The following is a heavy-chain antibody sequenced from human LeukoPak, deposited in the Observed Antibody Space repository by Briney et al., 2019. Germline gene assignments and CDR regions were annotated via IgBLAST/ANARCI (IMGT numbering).Heavy chain of an antibody. Sequence: PGRSLRLSCAASGFTFSTYAMHWVRQAPGKGLEWVAVISYDGSNRYYADSVKGRFTISRDNSKNTLYLEMNSLRADDTAVYYCAKLPGRFTLLRGWGRGDYYYMDVWGNGTTVTVSS. CDR3: AKLPGRFTLLRGWGRGDYYYMDV. CDR1: GFTFSTYA. V-gene: IGHV3-30*18. D-gene: IGHD3-10*01. J-gene: IGHJ6*03. CDR2: ISYDGSNR.